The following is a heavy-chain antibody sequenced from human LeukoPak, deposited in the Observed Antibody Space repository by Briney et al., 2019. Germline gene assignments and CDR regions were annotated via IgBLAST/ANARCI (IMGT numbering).Heavy chain of an antibody. CDR3: ARLSGTSGTTSRVLHY. Sequence: PGGSLRLSCAASGFTFSTCAMSWVRQAPGMRLEWVSAISGSGDATYYADSVKGRFTISRDNSENTVYLQVSSLRAEDTAVYYCARLSGTSGTTSRVLHYWGQGALVTVSS. CDR1: GFTFSTCA. V-gene: IGHV3-23*01. J-gene: IGHJ4*02. D-gene: IGHD1-1*01. CDR2: ISGSGDAT.